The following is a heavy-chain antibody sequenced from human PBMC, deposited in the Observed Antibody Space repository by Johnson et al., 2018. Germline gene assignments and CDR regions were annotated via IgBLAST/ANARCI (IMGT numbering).Heavy chain of an antibody. CDR1: GFTFSSYA. Sequence: EVQLVESGGGLIQPGGSLRLSCAASGFTFSSYAMSWVRQAPGGGLDWVSAIGHHGASPYYADSVKARVTISRDNAKNTLYLEMNNHRAEDTAVYYCAKDGVGSFNCAFDIWGQGIMVTVS. J-gene: IGHJ3*02. V-gene: IGHV3-23*04. D-gene: IGHD2-21*01. CDR3: AKDGVGSFNCAFDI. CDR2: IGHHGASP.